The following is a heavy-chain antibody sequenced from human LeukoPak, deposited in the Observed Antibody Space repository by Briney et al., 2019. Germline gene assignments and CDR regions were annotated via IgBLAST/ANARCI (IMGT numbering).Heavy chain of an antibody. V-gene: IGHV3-23*01. D-gene: IGHD3-22*01. J-gene: IGHJ4*02. CDR2: ISGGGDST. CDR1: GFTFSSYA. CDR3: AKDGHYYDSTGYDF. Sequence: QAGGSLRLSCAASGFTFSSYAMTWVRQAPGKGLEWVLAISGGGDSTYYVDSVKGRFTISRDNSKNTLYLQMNSLRAEDTALYYCAKDGHYYDSTGYDFWGQGTLVTVSS.